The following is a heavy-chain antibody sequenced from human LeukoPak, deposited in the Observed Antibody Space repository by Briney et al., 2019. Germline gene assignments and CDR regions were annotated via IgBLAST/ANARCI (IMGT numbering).Heavy chain of an antibody. Sequence: GESLKISCKDSGYSFTIHWIAWVRQMPGKGLAWMGIIYPGDSDTRYSPSFQGQVTISADKSISTAYLQWSSLKASDTAMYYCARLYRTTSPLDYWGQGTLVTVSS. V-gene: IGHV5-51*01. D-gene: IGHD1-26*01. CDR1: GYSFTIHW. J-gene: IGHJ4*02. CDR2: IYPGDSDT. CDR3: ARLYRTTSPLDY.